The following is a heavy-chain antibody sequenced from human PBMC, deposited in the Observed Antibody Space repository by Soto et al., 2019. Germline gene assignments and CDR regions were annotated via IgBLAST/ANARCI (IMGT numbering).Heavy chain of an antibody. CDR1: GFTFSSYG. CDR2: IWYDGSNK. D-gene: IGHD1-26*01. J-gene: IGHJ4*02. V-gene: IGHV3-33*01. CDR3: AREGGGIRIVGATTVPVDY. Sequence: GGSRRLSCAASGFTFSSYGMHWVRQAPCKGLEWVAVIWYDGSNKYYADSVKGRFTISRDNSKNTLYLQMNSLRAEDTAVYYCAREGGGIRIVGATTVPVDYWGQGTLVTVSS.